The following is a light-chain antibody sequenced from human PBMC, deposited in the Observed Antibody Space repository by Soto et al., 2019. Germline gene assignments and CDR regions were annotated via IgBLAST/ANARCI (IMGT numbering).Light chain of an antibody. Sequence: DIQMTQSPSTLSGSVGDRVTITCRASQTISSWLAWYQQKPGKAPKLLIYAASNLQTGVPSRFSGSGSGTDFTLTISSLQPEDFATYYCQQSYGIPRTFGQGTKVDIK. CDR1: QTISSW. J-gene: IGKJ1*01. CDR3: QQSYGIPRT. CDR2: AAS. V-gene: IGKV1-39*01.